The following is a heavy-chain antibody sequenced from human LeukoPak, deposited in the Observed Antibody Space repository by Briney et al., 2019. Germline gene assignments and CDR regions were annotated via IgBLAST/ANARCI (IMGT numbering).Heavy chain of an antibody. J-gene: IGHJ4*02. D-gene: IGHD3-10*01. Sequence: GGSLRLSCVASGFTFSSNGMHWVRQAPGKGLEWVTFIQYDGSKKYYADSVKGRFTISRDNAKNSLYLQMNSLRAEDTAVYYCARTSRWFPYYFDYWGQGTLVTVSS. CDR3: ARTSRWFPYYFDY. CDR1: GFTFSSNG. V-gene: IGHV3-30*02. CDR2: IQYDGSKK.